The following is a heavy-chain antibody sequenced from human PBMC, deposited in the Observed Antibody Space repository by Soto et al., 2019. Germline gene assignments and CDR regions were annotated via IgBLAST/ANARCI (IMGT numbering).Heavy chain of an antibody. CDR1: GYKFTTYW. CDR3: VATYGGYLGY. J-gene: IGHJ4*02. D-gene: IGHD4-17*01. V-gene: IGHV5-51*01. CDR2: IYPDDSDS. Sequence: GASLKISCKGSGYKFTTYWNGWVRQMPGKGLEWIAIIYPDDSDSRCSPSFQGQVTISADKSISTAYLQWSSLKASDTAIYYCVATYGGYLGYWGQGTLVTVSS.